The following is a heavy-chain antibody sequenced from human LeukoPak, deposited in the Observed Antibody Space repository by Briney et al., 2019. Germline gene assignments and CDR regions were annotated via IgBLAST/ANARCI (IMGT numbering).Heavy chain of an antibody. CDR1: GYTFTNYY. J-gene: IGHJ4*02. D-gene: IGHD5-24*01. V-gene: IGHV1-46*01. CDR2: INPSGGSR. CDR3: ARGGDGYNSDTDY. Sequence: ASVKVSCKASGYTFTNYYLHWVRQAPGQGLEWMGLINPSGGSRSYAQKFQDRVTMTSDTSTSTVYMELSGLRSEDTAVFYCARGGDGYNSDTDYWDQGTLVTVSS.